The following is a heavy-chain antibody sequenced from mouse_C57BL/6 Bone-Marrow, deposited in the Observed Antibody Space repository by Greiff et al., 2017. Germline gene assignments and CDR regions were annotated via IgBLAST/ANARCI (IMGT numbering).Heavy chain of an antibody. CDR3: ARPYGIYWYFDV. CDR1: GFTFSSYG. J-gene: IGHJ1*03. D-gene: IGHD2-1*01. Sequence: EVQGVESGGDLVKPGGSLKLSCAASGFTFSSYGMSWVRQTPDKRLEWVATISSGGSYTYYPDSVKGRFTISSDNAKNTLYLQMSSLKSEDTAMYYCARPYGIYWYFDVWGTGTTVTVSS. V-gene: IGHV5-6*01. CDR2: ISSGGSYT.